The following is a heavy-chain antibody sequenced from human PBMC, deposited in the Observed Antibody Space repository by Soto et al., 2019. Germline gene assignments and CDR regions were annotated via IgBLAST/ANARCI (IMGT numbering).Heavy chain of an antibody. Sequence: SVKVSCKASGGTFSSYAISWVRQAPGQGLEWMGGIIPIFGTANYAQKFQGRVTITADESTSTAYMELSSLRSEDTAVYYCASSSVRDGYNYWFDPWGQGTLVTVSS. J-gene: IGHJ5*02. CDR1: GGTFSSYA. CDR3: ASSSVRDGYNYWFDP. V-gene: IGHV1-69*13. D-gene: IGHD5-12*01. CDR2: IIPIFGTA.